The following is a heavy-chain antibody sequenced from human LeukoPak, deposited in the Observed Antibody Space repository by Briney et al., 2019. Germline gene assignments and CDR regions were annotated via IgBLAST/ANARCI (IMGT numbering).Heavy chain of an antibody. CDR3: ARDMWYSSSPYYYYGMDV. D-gene: IGHD6-13*01. V-gene: IGHV3-33*01. J-gene: IGHJ6*04. Sequence: QPGRSLRLSCAASGFTFSSYGMHWVRQAPGKGLEWVAVIWYDGSNKYYADSVEGRFTISRDNSKNTLYLQMNSLRAEDTAVYYCARDMWYSSSPYYYYGMDVWGKGTTVTVSS. CDR2: IWYDGSNK. CDR1: GFTFSSYG.